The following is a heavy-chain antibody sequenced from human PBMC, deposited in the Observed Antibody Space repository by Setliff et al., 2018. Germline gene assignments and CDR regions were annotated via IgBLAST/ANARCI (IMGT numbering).Heavy chain of an antibody. CDR3: ARHFPWGYFDWLSYHDAFDI. J-gene: IGHJ3*02. V-gene: IGHV4-39*01. CDR1: GGSISSGVYY. D-gene: IGHD3-9*01. Sequence: PSETLSLTCTVSGGSISSGVYYWAWIRQPPGKGLEWIGRIYYRGDTYYNASLKSRLTLSVDTSKNQVSLNLRSVTAADTAVYYCARHFPWGYFDWLSYHDAFDIWGQGTMVTVSS. CDR2: IYYRGDT.